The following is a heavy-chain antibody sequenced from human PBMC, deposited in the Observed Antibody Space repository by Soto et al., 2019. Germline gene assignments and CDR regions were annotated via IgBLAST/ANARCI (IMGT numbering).Heavy chain of an antibody. Sequence: EVQLVESGGGLVQPGGSLRLSCAASGFTFSSYWMSWVRQAPGEGLEWVANIKQDGSEKYYVDSVKGRFTISRDNAKNSLYLQMNSLRAEDTAVYYCARGGYDFWSGYADGFDYWGQGTLVTVSS. J-gene: IGHJ4*02. D-gene: IGHD3-3*01. CDR3: ARGGYDFWSGYADGFDY. CDR1: GFTFSSYW. V-gene: IGHV3-7*05. CDR2: IKQDGSEK.